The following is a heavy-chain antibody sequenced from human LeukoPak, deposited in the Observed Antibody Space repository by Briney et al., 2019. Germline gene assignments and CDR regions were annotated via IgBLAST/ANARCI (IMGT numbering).Heavy chain of an antibody. CDR2: ISGSGGST. Sequence: PGGSLRLSCAASGFTISSYAMSWVRQAPGKGLEWVSAISGSGGSTYYADSVKGRFTISRDNSKNTLYLQMNSLRAEDTAVYYCAKAFGPNYYDSSGYYQYWGQGTLVTVSS. D-gene: IGHD3-22*01. CDR3: AKAFGPNYYDSSGYYQY. CDR1: GFTISSYA. J-gene: IGHJ4*02. V-gene: IGHV3-23*01.